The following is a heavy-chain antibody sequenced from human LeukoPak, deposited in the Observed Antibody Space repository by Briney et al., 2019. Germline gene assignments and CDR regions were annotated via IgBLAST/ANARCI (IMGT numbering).Heavy chain of an antibody. Sequence: GGSLRLSCAASGFIFSIYWMHWVRQVPGKGLVWVSRINTSGSSTTYADSVKGRFTISRDNAKNTLYLQMDSLRAEDTGAYYCARSNHADDFWGQGTLVTVSS. CDR1: GFIFSIYW. J-gene: IGHJ4*02. V-gene: IGHV3-74*03. CDR2: INTSGSST. D-gene: IGHD1-14*01. CDR3: ARSNHADDF.